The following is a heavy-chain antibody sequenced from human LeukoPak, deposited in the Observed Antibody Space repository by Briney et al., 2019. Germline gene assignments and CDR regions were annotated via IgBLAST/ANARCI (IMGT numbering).Heavy chain of an antibody. CDR3: ARDSRGGYSSNLRGDYFDY. V-gene: IGHV1-46*01. CDR2: INPSGGST. J-gene: IGHJ4*02. Sequence: ASVKVSCKASGYTFTSYYMHWVRQAPGQGLEWMGIINPSGGSTGYAQKFQGRVTMTRDTSTSTVYMELSSLRSEDTAVYYCARDSRGGYSSNLRGDYFDYWGQGTLVTVSS. CDR1: GYTFTSYY. D-gene: IGHD6-13*01.